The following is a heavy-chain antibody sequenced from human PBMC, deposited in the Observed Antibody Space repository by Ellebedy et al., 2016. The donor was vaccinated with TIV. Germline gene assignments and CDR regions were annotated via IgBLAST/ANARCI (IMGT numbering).Heavy chain of an antibody. Sequence: GESLKISCAASGFIVTNYAMTWVRQPPGKGLEWFASIRGSGGSTHYADSVMGRFAISRDISKNTLYLQMNSLRDEDTAVYFCATVRDGVWYADCWGQGTLVTVSS. CDR3: ATVRDGVWYADC. V-gene: IGHV3-23*01. CDR2: IRGSGGST. J-gene: IGHJ4*02. D-gene: IGHD6-19*01. CDR1: GFIVTNYA.